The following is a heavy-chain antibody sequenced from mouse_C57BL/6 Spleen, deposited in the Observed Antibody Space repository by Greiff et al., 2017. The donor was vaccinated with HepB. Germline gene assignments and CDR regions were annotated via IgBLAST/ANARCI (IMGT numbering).Heavy chain of an antibody. J-gene: IGHJ3*01. CDR2: ISSGGDYI. D-gene: IGHD1-1*01. V-gene: IGHV5-9-1*02. CDR3: TRGGYYYGSSSAWFAY. CDR1: GFTFSSYA. Sequence: EVKLQESGEGLVKPGGSLKLSCAASGFTFSSYAMSWVRQTPEKRLEWVAYISSGGDYIYYADTVKGRFTISRDNARNTLYLQMSSLKSEDTAMYYCTRGGYYYGSSSAWFAYWGQGTLVTVSA.